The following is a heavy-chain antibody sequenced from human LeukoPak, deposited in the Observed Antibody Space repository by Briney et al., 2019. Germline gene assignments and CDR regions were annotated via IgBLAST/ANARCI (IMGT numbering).Heavy chain of an antibody. CDR1: GYTFTSYG. J-gene: IGHJ4*02. Sequence: GASVKVSCKASGYTFTSYGISWVRQAPGQGLEWMGWISAYNGNTNYAQKLQGRVTMTTDTSTSTAYMELRSLRSDDTAVYYCARTRSSSSSWYGQFDYWGQGTLVTVSS. CDR2: ISAYNGNT. V-gene: IGHV1-18*01. CDR3: ARTRSSSSSWYGQFDY. D-gene: IGHD6-13*01.